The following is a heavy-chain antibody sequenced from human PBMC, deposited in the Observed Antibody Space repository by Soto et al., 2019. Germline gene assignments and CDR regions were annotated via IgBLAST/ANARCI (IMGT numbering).Heavy chain of an antibody. D-gene: IGHD3-10*01. CDR1: GFTVSSNY. J-gene: IGHJ4*02. CDR3: VRGRYGSEIH. Sequence: EVRLVESGGGLVQPGGSLRLSCAAFGFTVSSNYMTWVRLAPGKGLEWVSLVYSGGATHYAASVKGRFTISTHSSQNTLFLQMNSLRTEDTATYYCVRGRYGSEIHWGQGTKFTVSS. CDR2: VYSGGAT. V-gene: IGHV3-53*04.